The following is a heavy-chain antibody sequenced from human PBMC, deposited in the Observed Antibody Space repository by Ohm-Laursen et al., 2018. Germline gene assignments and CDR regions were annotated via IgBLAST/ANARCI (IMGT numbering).Heavy chain of an antibody. D-gene: IGHD3-3*01. V-gene: IGHV3-30*03. CDR1: GFTFSSYG. J-gene: IGHJ3*02. CDR3: ARGYYDFWSGYYMGDAFDI. CDR2: ISYDGSNK. Sequence: SLRLSCAASGFTFSSYGMHWVRQAPGKGLEWVAVISYDGSNKYYADSVKGRFTISRDNSKNTLYPQMNSLRAEDTAVYYCARGYYDFWSGYYMGDAFDIWGQGTMVTVSS.